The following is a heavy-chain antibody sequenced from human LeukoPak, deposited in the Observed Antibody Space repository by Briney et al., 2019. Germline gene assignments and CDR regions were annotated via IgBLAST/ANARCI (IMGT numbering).Heavy chain of an antibody. D-gene: IGHD3-10*01. J-gene: IGHJ4*02. Sequence: PGGSPRLSCAASGIIFSSYGMHWVRQAPGKGLEWLAIIYYDGSYQYYADSVKGRFTISRDNSKSTLYLQMNSLRPEDTALYFCARDRDSGGRQGYYFDYWGQGTLVTVSS. CDR3: ARDRDSGGRQGYYFDY. CDR1: GIIFSSYG. CDR2: IYYDGSYQ. V-gene: IGHV3-33*01.